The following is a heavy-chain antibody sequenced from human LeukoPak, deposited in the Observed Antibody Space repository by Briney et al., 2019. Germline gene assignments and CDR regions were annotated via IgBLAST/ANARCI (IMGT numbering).Heavy chain of an antibody. Sequence: PGRSLRLSCAASGFTFDDYAMHWVRQAPGKGLEWVSGISWNSGSIGYADSVKGRFTISRDNAKNSLYLQMNSLRAEDMALYYCAKDISSPFCSSTSCYAAFDIWGQGTMVTVSS. J-gene: IGHJ3*02. D-gene: IGHD2-2*01. CDR1: GFTFDDYA. CDR2: ISWNSGSI. V-gene: IGHV3-9*03. CDR3: AKDISSPFCSSTSCYAAFDI.